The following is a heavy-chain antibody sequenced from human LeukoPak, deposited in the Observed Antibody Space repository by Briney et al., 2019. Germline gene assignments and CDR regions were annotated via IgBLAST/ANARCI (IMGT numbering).Heavy chain of an antibody. D-gene: IGHD6-19*01. V-gene: IGHV5-51*01. J-gene: IGHJ4*02. CDR2: IYPGDSDT. Sequence: HGESLKISCKGSGCSFTSYWIGWVRQMPGKGLEGMGSIYPGDSDTRYSPSLQGQVTISAVKSISTAYLQWSSLKASDTAMYYCARRDSSGWYYFDYWGQGTLVTVSS. CDR1: GCSFTSYW. CDR3: ARRDSSGWYYFDY.